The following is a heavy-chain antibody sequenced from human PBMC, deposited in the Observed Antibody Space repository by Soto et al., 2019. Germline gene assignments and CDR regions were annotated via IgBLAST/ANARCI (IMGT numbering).Heavy chain of an antibody. Sequence: GGSLRLSCAASGFTFSSYSMNWVRQAPGKGLEWVSYISSSSSTIYYADSVKGRFTISRDNAKNSLYLQMNSLRDEDTAVYYCFTCPYYYYGMDVWGQWTTVTVSS. J-gene: IGHJ6*02. CDR1: GFTFSSYS. CDR2: ISSSSSTI. D-gene: IGHD2-2*01. CDR3: FTCPYYYYGMDV. V-gene: IGHV3-48*02.